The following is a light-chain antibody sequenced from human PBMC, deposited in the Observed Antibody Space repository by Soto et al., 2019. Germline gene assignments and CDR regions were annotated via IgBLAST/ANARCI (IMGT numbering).Light chain of an antibody. J-gene: IGKJ1*01. CDR2: DTF. CDR1: ESISSH. Sequence: EIVLTQSPATLSLSPGERATLSCRASESISSHFAWYQQKPGQAPRLLIYDTFNRATGIPARFSGSGSGTDVTLTISSLEPEDFAVYYCQQRSNRPPWTFGQGTTVEIK. CDR3: QQRSNRPPWT. V-gene: IGKV3-11*01.